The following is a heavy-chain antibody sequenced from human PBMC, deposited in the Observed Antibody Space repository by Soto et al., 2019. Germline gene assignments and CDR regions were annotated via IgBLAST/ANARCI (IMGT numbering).Heavy chain of an antibody. CDR2: IYYSGST. V-gene: IGHV4-39*01. D-gene: IGHD1-26*01. Sequence: QLQLRESGPGLVKPSETLSLTCTVSGGSINSGSYFWGWIRQSPGKGLEWIGSIYYSGSTYYNPSLKSRVTIPVDTSKNQSSLKLRSVTAADTAVYYCAREEWETRVWGQGTLVTVSS. J-gene: IGHJ4*02. CDR1: GGSINSGSYF. CDR3: AREEWETRV.